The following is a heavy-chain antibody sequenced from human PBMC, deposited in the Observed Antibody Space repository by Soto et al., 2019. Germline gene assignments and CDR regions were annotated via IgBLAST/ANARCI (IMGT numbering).Heavy chain of an antibody. V-gene: IGHV3-7*03. CDR2: IKQDGSEK. Sequence: EVQLVESGGGLVQPGGSLRLSCAASGFTFSSNWMSWVRQAPGKGLEWVANIKQDGSEKYYGDSVNGRFTISRDNAKNSLYLQMNSLRAGDTAVYYCATAPGGASLLAYCDYWGQGTLVTVSS. CDR1: GFTFSSNW. J-gene: IGHJ4*02. CDR3: ATAPGGASLLAYCDY. D-gene: IGHD3-10*01.